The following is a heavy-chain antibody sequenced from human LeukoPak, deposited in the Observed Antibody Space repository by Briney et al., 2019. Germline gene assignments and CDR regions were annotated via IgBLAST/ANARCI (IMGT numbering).Heavy chain of an antibody. CDR2: ISSSGSTI. CDR3: ARSPMARGGIDY. D-gene: IGHD3-10*01. Sequence: GGSLRLSCAASGFTFSSYEMNWVRQAPGKGLEWVSYISSSGSTIYYADSVKGRFTISRDNAKNSLYLQMNSLRAEDTAVYYCARSPMARGGIDYWGQGILVTVSS. V-gene: IGHV3-48*03. CDR1: GFTFSSYE. J-gene: IGHJ4*02.